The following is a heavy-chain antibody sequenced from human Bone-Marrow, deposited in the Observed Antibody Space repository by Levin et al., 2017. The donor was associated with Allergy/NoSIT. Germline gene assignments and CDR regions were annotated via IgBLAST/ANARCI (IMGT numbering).Heavy chain of an antibody. D-gene: IGHD6-19*01. J-gene: IGHJ4*02. CDR2: IKQDGTEK. CDR3: AGKYSSAWCFDY. CDR1: GFTFSNYG. Sequence: GGSLRLSCAASGFTFSNYGMTWVRQAPGKGLEWVANIKQDGTEKNYVDSVKGRFTISRDNANNALHLQMSSLRVEDTAVYFCAGKYSSAWCFDYWGQGILVAVSS. V-gene: IGHV3-7*01.